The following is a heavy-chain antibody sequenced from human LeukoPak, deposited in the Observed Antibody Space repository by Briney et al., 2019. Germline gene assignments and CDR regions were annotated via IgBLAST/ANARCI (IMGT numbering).Heavy chain of an antibody. Sequence: SETLSLTCAVSGYSISTGRYWGWIRQPPGKGLEWIGSIYQSGSTYYNPPLKSRVTISVDTSKNQFSLNLRSVTAADTAVYYCARSLSTAGIDYWGKGTLVTVSS. V-gene: IGHV4-38-2*01. CDR3: ARSLSTAGIDY. CDR2: IYQSGST. D-gene: IGHD2-2*01. CDR1: GYSISTGRY. J-gene: IGHJ4*02.